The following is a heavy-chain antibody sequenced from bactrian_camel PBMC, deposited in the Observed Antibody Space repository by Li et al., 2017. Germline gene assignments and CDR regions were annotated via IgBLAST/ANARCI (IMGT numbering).Heavy chain of an antibody. CDR1: GYTYSAHC. D-gene: IGHD4*01. J-gene: IGHJ6*01. V-gene: IGHV3S6*01. CDR3: AGRRGGWRLCSWIGNDFGH. Sequence: HVQLVESGGGLVQAGGSLRLSCAFSGYTYSAHCMNWIRQTPGKGLEWVSTIDEGGSDVHYSDSVKGRFTISRDNAKNTLYLQMNSLKHEDTAMYYCAGRRGGWRLCSWIGNDFGHWGQGTQVTVS. CDR2: IDEGGSDV.